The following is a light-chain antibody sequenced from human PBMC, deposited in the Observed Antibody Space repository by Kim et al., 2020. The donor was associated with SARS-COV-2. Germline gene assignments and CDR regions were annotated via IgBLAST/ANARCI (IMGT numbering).Light chain of an antibody. CDR2: AAS. J-gene: IGKJ2*01. CDR3: QQSYSNTPEYT. Sequence: IQMTQSPSSLSASVGDRVTITCRASQSISNYLNWYQQKPGKAPKLLIYAASILQSGVPSRFSGSGSGTDFTLTISSLQPEDFATYYCQQSYSNTPEYTFGQGTKLEI. CDR1: QSISNY. V-gene: IGKV1-39*01.